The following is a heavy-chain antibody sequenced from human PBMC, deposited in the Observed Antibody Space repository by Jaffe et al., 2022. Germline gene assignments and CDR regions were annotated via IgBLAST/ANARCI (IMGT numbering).Heavy chain of an antibody. D-gene: IGHD2-21*02. Sequence: EVQLVQSGAELKKPGATVKISCKVSGYTFTDYYIQWVQQAPGKGLKWMGLVDPQDGEPVYAEKFQGRVTMTADTSTDTAYMVLSSLTSEDMAVYYCATGPKYSVTLNFEYWGQGTLVTVSS. J-gene: IGHJ4*02. CDR2: VDPQDGEP. CDR3: ATGPKYSVTLNFEY. V-gene: IGHV1-69-2*01. CDR1: GYTFTDYY.